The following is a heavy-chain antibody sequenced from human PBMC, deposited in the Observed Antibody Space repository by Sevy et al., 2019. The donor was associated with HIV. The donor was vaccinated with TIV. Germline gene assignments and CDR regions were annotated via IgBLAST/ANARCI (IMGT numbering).Heavy chain of an antibody. CDR1: GYTFTGYH. D-gene: IGHD6-19*01. J-gene: IGHJ5*02. V-gene: IGHV1-2*02. Sequence: ASVKVSCKTSGYTFTGYHLHWVRQAPGLGLEWMGWMNPLIGLTQYDEKFQGRVNMTRDTATNTAFLELTRLTTDDTAIYYCARTAVAGNYNWFDPWGQGTLITVSS. CDR2: MNPLIGLT. CDR3: ARTAVAGNYNWFDP.